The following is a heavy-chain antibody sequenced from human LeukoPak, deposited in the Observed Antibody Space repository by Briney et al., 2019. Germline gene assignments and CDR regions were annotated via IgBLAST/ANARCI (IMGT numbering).Heavy chain of an antibody. CDR2: IYYSGST. CDR3: ARRYYGSGSYEEAH. Sequence: TQTLSLTCTVPGGSISSGGYYWSWIRQHPGKGLEWIVHIYYSGSTYYNPSLKSRVTISVDTSENQFSLKLSSVTAADTAVYYGARRYYGSGSYEEAHWGQGPLVPVPS. D-gene: IGHD3-10*01. J-gene: IGHJ4*02. CDR1: GGSISSGGYY. V-gene: IGHV4-31*03.